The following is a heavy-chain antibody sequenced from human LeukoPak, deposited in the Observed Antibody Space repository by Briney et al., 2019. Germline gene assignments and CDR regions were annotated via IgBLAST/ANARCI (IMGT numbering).Heavy chain of an antibody. D-gene: IGHD3/OR15-3a*01. J-gene: IGHJ4*02. CDR1: GGSISTYY. V-gene: IGHV4-4*07. CDR2: VFTSGGT. CDR3: ARGFSRTGYYYFFDY. Sequence: SETLSLTCTVSGGSISTYYWSWIRQPAGKGLEWIGRVFTSGGTNYNPSLESRATISVDKSKKQFSLRLSSVTGADTAVYYCARGFSRTGYYYFFDYWGQGTLVTVSS.